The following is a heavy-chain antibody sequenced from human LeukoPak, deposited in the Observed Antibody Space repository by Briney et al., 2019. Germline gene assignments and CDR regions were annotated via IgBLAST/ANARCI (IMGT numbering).Heavy chain of an antibody. J-gene: IGHJ4*02. V-gene: IGHV1-18*01. D-gene: IGHD5-18*01. CDR2: ISPYNGNT. CDR3: TKEASEGSRFSYGYFHE. Sequence: ASVKVSCKASGYTFISYGINWVRQAPGQGLERMGWISPYNGNTNYPQKFQGRVTMATDTSTSTTSMELKSLGSDDTAVYYCTKEASEGSRFSYGYFHEWGQGILVTVSS. CDR1: GYTFISYG.